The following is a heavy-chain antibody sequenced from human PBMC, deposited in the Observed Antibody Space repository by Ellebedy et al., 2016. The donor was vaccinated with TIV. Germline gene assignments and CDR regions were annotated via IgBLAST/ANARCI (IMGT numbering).Heavy chain of an antibody. CDR2: ISSSGSTI. V-gene: IGHV3-48*03. CDR1: GFTFSSYE. Sequence: PGGSLRLSCAASGFTFSSYEMNWVRQAPGKGLEWVSYISSSGSTIYYADSVKGRFTISRDNAKNSLYLQMNSLRAEDTAVYYCARVPGREYFDWFNDAFDIWGQGTMVTVSS. D-gene: IGHD3-9*01. J-gene: IGHJ3*02. CDR3: ARVPGREYFDWFNDAFDI.